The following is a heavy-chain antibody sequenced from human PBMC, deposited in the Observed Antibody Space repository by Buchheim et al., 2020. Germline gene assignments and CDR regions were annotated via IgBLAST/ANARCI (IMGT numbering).Heavy chain of an antibody. CDR3: ARVRYYYGSGSSPLGY. CDR2: MNPNSGNT. J-gene: IGHJ4*02. D-gene: IGHD3-10*01. CDR1: GNTFTSYY. V-gene: IGHV1-8*02. Sequence: QVQLVQSGAEVKKPGASVKVSCKASGNTFTSYYMHWVRQAPGQGLEWMGWMNPNSGNTGYAQKFQGRVTMTRNTSISTAYMELSSLRSEDTAVYYCARVRYYYGSGSSPLGYWGQGTL.